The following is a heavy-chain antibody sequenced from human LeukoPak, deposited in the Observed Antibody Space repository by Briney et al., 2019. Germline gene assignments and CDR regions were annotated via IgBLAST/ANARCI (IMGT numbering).Heavy chain of an antibody. D-gene: IGHD3-3*01. Sequence: PGGSLRLSCAASGFAFSSYSMNWVRQAPGKGLEWVSSISSSSSYICYADSVKGRFTISRDNAKNSLYLQMNSLRAEDTAVYYCTTEDDFWRGGWFDYWGQGTLVTVSS. J-gene: IGHJ4*02. CDR3: TTEDDFWRGGWFDY. CDR2: ISSSSSYI. V-gene: IGHV3-21*01. CDR1: GFAFSSYS.